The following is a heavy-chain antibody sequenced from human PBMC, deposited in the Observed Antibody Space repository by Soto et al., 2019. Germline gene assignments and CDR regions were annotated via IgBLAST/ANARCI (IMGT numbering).Heavy chain of an antibody. Sequence: QVQLVQSGAEVKKPGASVKVSCKASGYTFTSYGISWVRQAPGQGLEWMGWISAYNGNTNYAQKLQGRVTMTTVTATSTANMELRSLRSDDTAVFYWAKFLSSAPHPFWGEATMIIVSS. V-gene: IGHV1-18*01. D-gene: IGHD2-15*01. J-gene: IGHJ4*02. CDR3: AKFLSSAPHPF. CDR2: ISAYNGNT. CDR1: GYTFTSYG.